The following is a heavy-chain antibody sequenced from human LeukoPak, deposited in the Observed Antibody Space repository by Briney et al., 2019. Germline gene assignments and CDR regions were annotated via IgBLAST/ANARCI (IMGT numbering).Heavy chain of an antibody. Sequence: SETLSLTCTVSGGSISSGGYSWSWIRQHPGKGLEWIGYIYYSGSTYYNPSLKSRVTISVDTSKNQFSLKLSSVTAADTAVYYCARAGNWFDPWGQGTLVTVSS. CDR1: GGSISSGGYS. CDR3: ARAGNWFDP. CDR2: IYYSGST. J-gene: IGHJ5*02. V-gene: IGHV4-31*03.